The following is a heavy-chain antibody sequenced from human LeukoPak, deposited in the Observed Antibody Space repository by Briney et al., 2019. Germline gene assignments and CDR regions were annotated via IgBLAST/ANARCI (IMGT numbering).Heavy chain of an antibody. V-gene: IGHV4-34*01. CDR2: INHSGST. CDR1: GGSFSDYS. Sequence: SSETLSLTCAVYGGSFSDYSWSWIRQAPGKGLEWIGEINHSGSTNYNPSLKSRVTISVDTSKNQFSLMLFSATAADTAIYYCASLGQYSGSVWGTYRQTKGDYWGQGTLVTVSS. D-gene: IGHD3-16*02. J-gene: IGHJ4*02. CDR3: ASLGQYSGSVWGTYRQTKGDY.